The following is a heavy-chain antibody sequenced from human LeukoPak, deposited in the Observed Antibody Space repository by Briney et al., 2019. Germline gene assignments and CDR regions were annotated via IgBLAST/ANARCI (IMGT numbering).Heavy chain of an antibody. CDR2: IYYSGST. CDR3: ARDNYYDSSGYYWSRGAFDI. D-gene: IGHD3-22*01. CDR1: GFTVSSNY. Sequence: PGGSLRLSCAASGFTVSSNYMSWIRQPPGKGLEWIGYIYYSGSTNYNPSLKSRVTISVDTSKNQFSLKLSSVTAADTAVYYCARDNYYDSSGYYWSRGAFDIWGQGTMVTVSS. J-gene: IGHJ3*02. V-gene: IGHV4-59*02.